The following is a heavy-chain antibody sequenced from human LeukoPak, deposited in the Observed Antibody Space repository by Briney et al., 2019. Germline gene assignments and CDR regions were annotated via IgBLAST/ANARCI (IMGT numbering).Heavy chain of an antibody. V-gene: IGHV3-21*01. D-gene: IGHD6-19*01. CDR3: AKDQTRGIAVAGTNY. Sequence: GGSLRLSCAASGFTFSSYSMNWVRQAPGKGLEWVSSISGSSSYIYYADSVKGRFTISRDNAKNSLYVQMNSLRAEDTAVYYCAKDQTRGIAVAGTNYWGQGTLVTVSS. J-gene: IGHJ4*02. CDR1: GFTFSSYS. CDR2: ISGSSSYI.